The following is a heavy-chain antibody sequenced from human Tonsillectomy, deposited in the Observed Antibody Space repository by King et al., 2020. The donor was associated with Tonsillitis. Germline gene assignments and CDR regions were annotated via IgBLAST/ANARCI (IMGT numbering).Heavy chain of an antibody. CDR2: THPNGGGT. J-gene: IGHJ4*02. V-gene: IGHV1-2*02. CDR3: ARGDRYSGYDSLDY. Sequence: QLVQSGAEVKKPGASVKVSCKASGYTFTGHYMHWVRQAPGQGLEWMGWTHPNGGGTKYAQKFQGRVTMTRDTSISTDHMELSRLRSDDTAVYYCARGDRYSGYDSLDYWGQGTLVTVSS. D-gene: IGHD5-12*01. CDR1: GYTFTGHY.